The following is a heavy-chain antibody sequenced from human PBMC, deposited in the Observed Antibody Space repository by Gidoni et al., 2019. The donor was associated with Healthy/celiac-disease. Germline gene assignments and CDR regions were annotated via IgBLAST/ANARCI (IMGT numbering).Heavy chain of an antibody. J-gene: IGHJ4*02. Sequence: EVQLVESGGGLVQPGRSLRLLCAASGFTFDDYAMHWVRQAPGKGLEWVSVISWKSGSIGYADSVKVRFTISRDNAKNSLYLQMNSLRAEDTALYYCAKDSYSGSYYGFDYWGQGTLVTVSS. CDR2: ISWKSGSI. CDR1: GFTFDDYA. V-gene: IGHV3-9*01. CDR3: AKDSYSGSYYGFDY. D-gene: IGHD1-26*01.